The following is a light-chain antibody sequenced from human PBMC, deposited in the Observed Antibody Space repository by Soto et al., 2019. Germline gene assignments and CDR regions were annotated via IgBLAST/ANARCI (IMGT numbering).Light chain of an antibody. CDR2: GAS. J-gene: IGKJ2*01. V-gene: IGKV3-15*01. Sequence: EIVMTQSPATLSVSPGERATLSCRASQSVSSNLAWYQQKPGQAPRLLIYGASTRATGIPARFSGSGSGTEFTLTISSLQSEDFAVYYCQQYNNWPRKRATFGQGTKLEIK. CDR1: QSVSSN. CDR3: QQYNNWPRKRAT.